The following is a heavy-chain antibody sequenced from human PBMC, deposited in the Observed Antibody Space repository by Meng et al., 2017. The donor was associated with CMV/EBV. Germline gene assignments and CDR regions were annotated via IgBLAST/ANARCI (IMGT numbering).Heavy chain of an antibody. D-gene: IGHD3-3*01. CDR3: ARDFFSLEWLQYPPAPNWFDP. CDR1: GYTFTSYY. Sequence: ASVKVSCKASGYTFTSYYMHWVRQAPGQGLEWMGIINPSGGSTSYAQKFQGRVTMTRDTSTSTVYMELSSLRPEDTAVYYCARDFFSLEWLQYPPAPNWFDPWGQGTLVTVSS. J-gene: IGHJ5*02. CDR2: INPSGGST. V-gene: IGHV1-46*01.